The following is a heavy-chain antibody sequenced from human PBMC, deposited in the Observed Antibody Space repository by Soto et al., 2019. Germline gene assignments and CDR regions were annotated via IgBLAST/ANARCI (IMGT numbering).Heavy chain of an antibody. CDR3: WAPYYYDSSVEASNTDY. CDR1: GYAFASYG. J-gene: IGHJ4*02. D-gene: IGHD3-22*01. CDR2: ISPHNGNT. V-gene: IGHV1-18*01. Sequence: ASVKVSCKASGYAFASYGINWVRQAPGQGLEWMGWISPHNGNTKYEQNFQGRVTMTTDTSTSTAFMDLTSLRSDDTAVYYCWAPYYYDSSVEASNTDYWGQGTLVTVSS.